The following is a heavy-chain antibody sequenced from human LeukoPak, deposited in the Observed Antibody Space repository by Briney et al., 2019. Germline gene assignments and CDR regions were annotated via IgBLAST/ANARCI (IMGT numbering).Heavy chain of an antibody. CDR2: INPSGGST. CDR1: GYTFTSYY. Sequence: EASVKVSCKASGYTFTSYYMHWVRQAPGQGLEWMGIINPSGGSTSYAQKFQGRVTMTRDTSTSTVYMELSSLRSEDTAVYYCARDQSPATYYYYYGMDVWGKGTTVTVSS. D-gene: IGHD1-26*01. CDR3: ARDQSPATYYYYYGMDV. J-gene: IGHJ6*04. V-gene: IGHV1-46*01.